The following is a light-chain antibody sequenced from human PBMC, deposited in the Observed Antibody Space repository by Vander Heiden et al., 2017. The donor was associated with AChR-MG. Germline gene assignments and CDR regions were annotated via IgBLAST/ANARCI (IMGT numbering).Light chain of an antibody. CDR3: QVWDSSTGV. CDR1: NIGSKN. CDR2: RDS. J-gene: IGLJ3*02. V-gene: IGLV3-9*01. Sequence: SYELTPSLPVSVALGQKARITCGGNNIGSKNVHWYQQKPGQAPVLVIYRDSNRPSGIPERFSGSNSGNTATLTISRAQAGDEADYYCQVWDSSTGVFGGGTKLTVL.